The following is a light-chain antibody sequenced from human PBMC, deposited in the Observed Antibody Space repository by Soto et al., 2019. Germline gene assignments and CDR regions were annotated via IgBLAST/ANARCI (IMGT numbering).Light chain of an antibody. J-gene: IGKJ1*01. V-gene: IGKV3-20*01. CDR3: QQYGSSGT. CDR2: GAS. CDR1: QTVNYK. Sequence: EIVMTQSPATLSVSPGERATLSCRTSQTVNYKLAWYQQKPGQAPRLLIYGASNRATGIPDRFSGSGSGTDFTLTISRLEPEDFAVYYCQQYGSSGTFGQGTKVDIK.